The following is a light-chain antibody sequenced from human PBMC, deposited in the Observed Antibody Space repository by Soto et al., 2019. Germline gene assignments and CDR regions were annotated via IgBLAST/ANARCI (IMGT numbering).Light chain of an antibody. V-gene: IGKV1-17*01. Sequence: DIQMTQSPSSLSASVGDRVTISCRASQGIGNALGWYQQKPGKPPKVLIYGASNLQSGVPSRFSGSGSGTGFTLTISSLQPDDFATYYCQHYNSYSEAFGQGTKVDIK. CDR1: QGIGNA. J-gene: IGKJ1*01. CDR3: QHYNSYSEA. CDR2: GAS.